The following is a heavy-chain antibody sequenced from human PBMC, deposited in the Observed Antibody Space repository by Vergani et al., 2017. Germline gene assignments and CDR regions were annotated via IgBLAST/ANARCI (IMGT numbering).Heavy chain of an antibody. CDR2: IRYDVNKR. D-gene: IGHD2-15*01. J-gene: IGHJ1*01. CDR1: GFTFRIYG. Sequence: QVQLVESGGGVVQPGGSLRLSCIASGFTFRIYGMHWVRQAPGKGLEWGAFIRYDVNKRFYGDSVNGRFTISRDNSQTTVFLQMNSLRADDSAVYYCTKAGQYYSDNFHDSWGQGALVTVAS. V-gene: IGHV3-30*02. CDR3: TKAGQYYSDNFHDS.